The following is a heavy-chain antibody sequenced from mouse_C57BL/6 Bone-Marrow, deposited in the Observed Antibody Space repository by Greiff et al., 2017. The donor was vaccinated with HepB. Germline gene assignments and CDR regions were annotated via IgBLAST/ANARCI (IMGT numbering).Heavy chain of an antibody. D-gene: IGHD3-2*02. J-gene: IGHJ2*01. V-gene: IGHV1-82*01. CDR3: ARRLRLLDFYFDY. CDR1: GYAFSSSW. Sequence: QVQLQQSGPELVKPGASVKISCKASGYAFSSSWMNWVKQRPGKGLEWIGRIYPGDGDTNYNGKFKGKATLTEDKSSSTAYMQLSSLTSEDSAVYVGARRLRLLDFYFDYWGQGTTLTVSS. CDR2: IYPGDGDT.